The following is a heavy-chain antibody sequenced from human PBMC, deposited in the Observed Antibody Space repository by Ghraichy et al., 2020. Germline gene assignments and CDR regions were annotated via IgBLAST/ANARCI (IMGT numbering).Heavy chain of an antibody. J-gene: IGHJ4*02. CDR2: IYYSGST. V-gene: IGHV4-59*01. CDR3: ARSVPAFDY. CDR1: GGSISSYY. D-gene: IGHD6-6*01. Sequence: ESLNISCTVSGGSISSYYWSWIRQPPGKGLEWIGYIYYSGSTNYNPSLKSRVTISVDTSKNQFSLKLSSVTAADTAVYYCARSVPAFDYWGQGTLVTVSS.